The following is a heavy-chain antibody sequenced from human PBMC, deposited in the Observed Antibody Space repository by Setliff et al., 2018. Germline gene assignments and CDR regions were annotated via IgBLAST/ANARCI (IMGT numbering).Heavy chain of an antibody. J-gene: IGHJ4*02. D-gene: IGHD3-22*01. V-gene: IGHV3-30-3*01. CDR2: ISHDGNIK. Sequence: PGGSLRLSCSPSESMFSPFTMHWVRQAPGKGLEWVAFISHDGNIKQYADSVRGRFTISRDNPKKLLFLQMSGLRLDDTAMYYCARAGIAHDDNSSLRYWGQGTLVTVSS. CDR3: ARAGIAHDDNSSLRY. CDR1: ESMFSPFT.